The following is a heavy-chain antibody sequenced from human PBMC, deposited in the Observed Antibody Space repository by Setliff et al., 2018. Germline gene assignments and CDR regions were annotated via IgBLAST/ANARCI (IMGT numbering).Heavy chain of an antibody. CDR1: GGTLTDYF. V-gene: IGHV4-34*01. J-gene: IGHJ6*03. Sequence: SETLSLTCTVSGGTLTDYFWSWVRQPPGKRLEWIGDVDHGGGSSYNPSLQSRVTLSLDTSENEFSLRLTSVTAADTAVYFCARTINFLGSGTWGYMDVWGKGTTVTV. CDR2: VDHGGGS. CDR3: ARTINFLGSGTWGYMDV. D-gene: IGHD3-10*01.